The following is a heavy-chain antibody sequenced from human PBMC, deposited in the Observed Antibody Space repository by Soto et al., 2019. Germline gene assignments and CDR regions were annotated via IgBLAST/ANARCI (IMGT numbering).Heavy chain of an antibody. CDR3: ARYPPIMVRGVSWFDP. CDR2: ISAYNGNT. V-gene: IGHV1-18*01. Sequence: ASVKVSCKASGYTFTSYGISWVRQAPGQGLEWMGWISAYNGNTNYAQKLQGRVTMTTDTSTSTAYMELGSLRSDDTAVYYCARYPPIMVRGVSWFDPWGQGTLVTVSS. CDR1: GYTFTSYG. D-gene: IGHD3-10*01. J-gene: IGHJ5*02.